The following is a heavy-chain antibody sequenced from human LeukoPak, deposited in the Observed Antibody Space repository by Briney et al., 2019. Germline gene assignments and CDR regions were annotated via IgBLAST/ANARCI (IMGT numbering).Heavy chain of an antibody. CDR3: ARARTMVRGVTDY. J-gene: IGHJ4*02. CDR2: ISGSGGST. Sequence: GGSLRLFCAASGFTFSSYAMSWVRQAPGKGLEWVSAISGSGGSTYYADSVKGRFTISRDNSKNTLYLQMNSLRAEDTAVYYCARARTMVRGVTDYWGQGTLVTVSS. V-gene: IGHV3-23*01. D-gene: IGHD3-10*01. CDR1: GFTFSSYA.